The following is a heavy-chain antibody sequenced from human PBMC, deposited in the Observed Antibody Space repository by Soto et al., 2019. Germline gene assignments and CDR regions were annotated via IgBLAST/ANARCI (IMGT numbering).Heavy chain of an antibody. CDR3: GGGSGWLFDY. CDR2: IYFNGNT. Sequence: PSETLSLTCSVSADSFSKYYWTWIRQPPGEGLEWIGYIYFNGNTNYNPSLKGRFTISTDNAKNSLFLQMNSLRFDDTAVYYCGGGSGWLFDYWGQGTPVTVSS. V-gene: IGHV4-4*08. J-gene: IGHJ4*02. D-gene: IGHD6-19*01. CDR1: ADSFSKYY.